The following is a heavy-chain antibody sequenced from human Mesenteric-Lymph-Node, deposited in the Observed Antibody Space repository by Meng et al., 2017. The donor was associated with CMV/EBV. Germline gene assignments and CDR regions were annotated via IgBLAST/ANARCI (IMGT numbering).Heavy chain of an antibody. J-gene: IGHJ4*02. V-gene: IGHV3-23*01. CDR1: RFTFSTYV. Sequence: SCAASRFTFSTYVMNWVRQAPGRGLEWVSTISNSGDSTYSADSVKGRFTISRDTSKNTLFLQMNSLRAEDTALYYCARDRDCSSSSCYTGQDYWGQGTLVTVSS. CDR3: ARDRDCSSSSCYTGQDY. CDR2: ISNSGDST. D-gene: IGHD2-2*02.